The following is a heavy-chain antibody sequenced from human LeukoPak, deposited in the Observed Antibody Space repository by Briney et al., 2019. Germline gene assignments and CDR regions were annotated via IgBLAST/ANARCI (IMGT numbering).Heavy chain of an antibody. CDR1: GGSFSGYY. J-gene: IGHJ5*02. CDR3: ARRGMNIVVVPAAIGSNWFDP. D-gene: IGHD2-2*01. CDR2: INHSGST. Sequence: SETLSLTCAVYGGSFSGYYWSWIRQPPGKGLEWIGEINHSGSTNYNPSLKGRVTISVDTSKNQFSLKLSSVTAADTAVYYCARRGMNIVVVPAAIGSNWFDPWGQGTLVTVSS. V-gene: IGHV4-34*01.